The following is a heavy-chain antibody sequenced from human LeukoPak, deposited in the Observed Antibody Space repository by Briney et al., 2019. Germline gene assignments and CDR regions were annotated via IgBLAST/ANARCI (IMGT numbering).Heavy chain of an antibody. CDR3: ARQRRFWFDP. D-gene: IGHD3-16*01. V-gene: IGHV3-30*04. CDR1: GFTFSSYA. CDR2: ISYDGSNK. J-gene: IGHJ5*02. Sequence: GGSLRLSCAASGFTFSSYAMHWVRQAPGQGLEWVAVISYDGSNKYYADSVKGRFTISRGNSKNTLYLQMNSLRAEDTAVYYCARQRRFWFDPWGQGTLVTVSS.